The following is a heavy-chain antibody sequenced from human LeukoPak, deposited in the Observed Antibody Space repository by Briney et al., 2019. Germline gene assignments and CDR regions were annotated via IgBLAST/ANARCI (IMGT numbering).Heavy chain of an antibody. Sequence: ASVKVSCQASGYTFTSYYIHWVRQAPGKGLEWMGMINPSGGSTTYAQKFQGRVTMTRDMSTSTVYMELSSLRSEDTAVYYCARSRLWSPRDAFDIWAQGTMVTVSS. CDR3: ARSRLWSPRDAFDI. CDR1: GYTFTSYY. CDR2: INPSGGST. J-gene: IGHJ3*02. V-gene: IGHV1-46*01. D-gene: IGHD3-16*01.